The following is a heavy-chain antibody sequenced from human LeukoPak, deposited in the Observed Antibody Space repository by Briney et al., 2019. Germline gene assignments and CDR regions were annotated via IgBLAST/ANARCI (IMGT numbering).Heavy chain of an antibody. V-gene: IGHV3-69-1*01. J-gene: IGHJ6*03. CDR3: ARDSTSVDTPYYYMDV. D-gene: IGHD5-18*01. CDR1: GFTFSNAW. Sequence: GGSLRLSCAASGFTFSNAWMSWVRQAPGKGLEWVQFTISRDNAKNSLYLQMNSLRAEDTAVYYCARDSTSVDTPYYYMDVWGKGTTVTVSS.